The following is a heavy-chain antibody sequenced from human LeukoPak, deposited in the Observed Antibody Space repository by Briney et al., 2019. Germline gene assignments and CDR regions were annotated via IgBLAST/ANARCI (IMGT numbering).Heavy chain of an antibody. D-gene: IGHD3-9*01. J-gene: IGHJ4*02. Sequence: GGSLRLSCAASGFTFSSYSMNWVRQAPGKGLEWVSSISSSSSYIYYADSVKGRFTISRDNAKNLLYLQMNSLRAEDTAVYYCASEMGDYDILTGYSPFDYWGQGTLVTVSS. CDR1: GFTFSSYS. CDR2: ISSSSSYI. V-gene: IGHV3-21*01. CDR3: ASEMGDYDILTGYSPFDY.